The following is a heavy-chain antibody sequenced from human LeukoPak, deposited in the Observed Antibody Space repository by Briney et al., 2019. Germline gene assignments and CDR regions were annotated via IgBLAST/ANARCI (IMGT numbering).Heavy chain of an antibody. CDR2: ISSSSSTI. Sequence: GGSLRLSCAASGFTFDDYAMHWVRQAPGKGLEWVSYISSSSSTIYYADSVKGRFTISRDNAKNSLYLQMNSLRAEDTAVYYCARYTNYDYVWGSYRYTVGYFDYWGQGTLVTVSS. D-gene: IGHD3-16*02. CDR3: ARYTNYDYVWGSYRYTVGYFDY. CDR1: GFTFDDYA. J-gene: IGHJ4*02. V-gene: IGHV3-48*01.